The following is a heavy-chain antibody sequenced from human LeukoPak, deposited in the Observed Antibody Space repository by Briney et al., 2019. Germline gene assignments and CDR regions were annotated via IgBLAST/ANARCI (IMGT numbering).Heavy chain of an antibody. CDR1: GYTFTSYG. Sequence: ASVKVSCKASGYTFTSYGISWVRQAPGQGLEWMGWISAYNGNTNYAQKLQGRVTMTRDTSISTAYMELSRLRSDDTAVYYCARVWVGYCSSTSCYPDDYWGQGALVTVSS. CDR3: ARVWVGYCSSTSCYPDDY. D-gene: IGHD2-2*01. V-gene: IGHV1-18*01. J-gene: IGHJ4*02. CDR2: ISAYNGNT.